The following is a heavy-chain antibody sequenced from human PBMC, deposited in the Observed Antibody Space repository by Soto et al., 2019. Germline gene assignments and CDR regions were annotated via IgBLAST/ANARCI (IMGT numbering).Heavy chain of an antibody. D-gene: IGHD6-13*01. V-gene: IGHV4-39*01. CDR2: IYYSGST. Sequence: SETLSLTFTVSGGSISSSSYYGGWIRQPPGKGLEWIGSIYYSGSTYYNPSLKSRVTISVDTSKNQFSLKLSSVTAADTAVYYCARFTIAAAGDYYYYGMDVWGQGTTVT. CDR1: GGSISSSSYY. CDR3: ARFTIAAAGDYYYYGMDV. J-gene: IGHJ6*02.